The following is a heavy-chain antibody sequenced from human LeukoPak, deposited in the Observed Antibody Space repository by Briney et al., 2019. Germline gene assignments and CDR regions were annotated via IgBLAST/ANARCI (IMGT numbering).Heavy chain of an antibody. CDR1: GFTFSSYA. CDR2: ISSSSSTI. V-gene: IGHV3-48*02. J-gene: IGHJ4*02. D-gene: IGHD6-13*01. CDR3: ARGRILYSSSWTDFDY. Sequence: GGSLRLSCAASGFTFSSYAMHWVRQAPGKGLEWVSYISSSSSTIYYADSVKGRFTISRDNAKNSLYLQMNSLRDEDTAAYYCARGRILYSSSWTDFDYWGQGTLVTVSS.